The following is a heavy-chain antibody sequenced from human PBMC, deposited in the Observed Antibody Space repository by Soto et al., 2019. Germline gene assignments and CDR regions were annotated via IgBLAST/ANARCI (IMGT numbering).Heavy chain of an antibody. CDR2: ISSSSSYI. CDR1: GFTFSSYS. V-gene: IGHV3-21*01. Sequence: PGGSLRLSCAASGFTFSSYSMNWVRQAPGKGLEWVSSISSSSSYIYYADSVNGRFTISRDNAKNSLYLQMNSLRAEDTAVYYCARDDCSTTSCYRMDVWGQGTTVTVSS. CDR3: ARDDCSTTSCYRMDV. D-gene: IGHD2-2*01. J-gene: IGHJ6*02.